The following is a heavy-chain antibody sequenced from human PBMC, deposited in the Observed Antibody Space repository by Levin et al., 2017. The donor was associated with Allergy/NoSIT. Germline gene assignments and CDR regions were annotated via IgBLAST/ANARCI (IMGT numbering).Heavy chain of an antibody. CDR2: IIPIFGTA. CDR3: ARVKPLGYCSGGSCYSEFSY. J-gene: IGHJ4*02. D-gene: IGHD2-15*01. CDR1: GGTFSSYA. Sequence: SVKVSCKASGGTFSSYAISWVRQAPGQGLEWMGGIIPIFGTANYAQKFQGRVTITADESTSTAYMELSSLRSEDTAVYYCARVKPLGYCSGGSCYSEFSYWGQGTLVTVSS. V-gene: IGHV1-69*13.